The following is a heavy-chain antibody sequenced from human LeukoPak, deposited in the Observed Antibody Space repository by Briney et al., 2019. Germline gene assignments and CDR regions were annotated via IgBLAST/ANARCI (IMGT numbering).Heavy chain of an antibody. CDR2: IYYSGST. CDR1: GGSISTYY. Sequence: SETLSLTCTVSGGSISTYYWSWMRQPPGRGLEWIGYIYYSGSTNHNPSLQSRVTISVDTSKNQFSLKLNPVTAADTAVYYCARGGVPGGFYGSFDYWGQGTLVSVSS. D-gene: IGHD3-3*01. CDR3: ARGGVPGGFYGSFDY. J-gene: IGHJ4*02. V-gene: IGHV4-59*01.